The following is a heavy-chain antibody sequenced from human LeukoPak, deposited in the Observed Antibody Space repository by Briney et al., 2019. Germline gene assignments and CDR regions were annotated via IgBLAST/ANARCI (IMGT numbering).Heavy chain of an antibody. D-gene: IGHD1-26*01. Sequence: GGSLRLSCAASGFTVFNYWMSWVRQAPGKGLEWVANINLDGSQKYYVDSLKGRFTISRDNAKNSLYLQMNSLRAEDTAVYYCANLYSGSVLDYWGQGTLVTVSS. CDR1: GFTVFNYW. CDR3: ANLYSGSVLDY. CDR2: INLDGSQK. V-gene: IGHV3-7*01. J-gene: IGHJ4*02.